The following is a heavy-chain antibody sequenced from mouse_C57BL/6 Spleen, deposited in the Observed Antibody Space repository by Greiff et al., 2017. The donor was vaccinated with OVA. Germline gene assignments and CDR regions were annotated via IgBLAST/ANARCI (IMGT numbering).Heavy chain of an antibody. D-gene: IGHD1-1*01. V-gene: IGHV5-9*01. Sequence: DVKLVESGGGLVKPGGSLKLSCAASGFTFSSYTMSWVRQTPEKRLEWVATISGGGGNTYYPDSVKGRFTISRDNAKNTLYLQMSSLRSEDTALYYCARQAPLYYGSSYDYWGQGTTLTVSS. J-gene: IGHJ2*01. CDR3: ARQAPLYYGSSYDY. CDR2: ISGGGGNT. CDR1: GFTFSSYT.